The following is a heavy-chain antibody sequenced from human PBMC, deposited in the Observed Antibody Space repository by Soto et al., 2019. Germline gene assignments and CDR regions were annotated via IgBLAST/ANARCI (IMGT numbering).Heavy chain of an antibody. CDR3: AKDYLDWGSSPDYYYYGMDV. J-gene: IGHJ6*02. CDR2: ISYDGSNK. CDR1: GFTFSSYG. V-gene: IGHV3-30*18. Sequence: GGSLRLSCAASGFTFSSYGMHWVRQAPGKGLEWVAVISYDGSNKYYADSVKGRITISRDNSKNTLYLQMNSLRAEDTAVYYCAKDYLDWGSSPDYYYYGMDVWGQGTTVTVSS. D-gene: IGHD6-6*01.